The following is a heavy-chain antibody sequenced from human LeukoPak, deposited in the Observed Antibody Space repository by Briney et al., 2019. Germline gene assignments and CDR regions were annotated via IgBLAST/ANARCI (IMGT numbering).Heavy chain of an antibody. V-gene: IGHV3-23*01. J-gene: IGHJ4*02. D-gene: IGHD3-22*01. Sequence: GGSLRLSCAASGFTFSNYAMAWVRRAPGKGLEWVSSVSGNDGDTYYADSVKGRFTISRDNSKNTLYLQMNSLRAEDTAVYYCAPTTYYYDSSGYYFDYWGQGTLVTVSS. CDR2: VSGNDGDT. CDR1: GFTFSNYA. CDR3: APTTYYYDSSGYYFDY.